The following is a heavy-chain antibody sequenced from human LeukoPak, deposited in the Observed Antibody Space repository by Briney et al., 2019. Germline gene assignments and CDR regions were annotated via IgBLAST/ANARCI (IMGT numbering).Heavy chain of an antibody. CDR2: VYSGGST. CDR1: GFTVSSNY. Sequence: GGSLRLSCAASGFTVSSNYMSWVRQAPGKGLEWVSVVYSGGSTYYADSVKGRSTISRDNSKNTLYLQMNSLRAEDTAVYYCARDRGPDSSGYYFGYWGQGTLVTVSS. J-gene: IGHJ4*02. CDR3: ARDRGPDSSGYYFGY. V-gene: IGHV3-66*01. D-gene: IGHD3-22*01.